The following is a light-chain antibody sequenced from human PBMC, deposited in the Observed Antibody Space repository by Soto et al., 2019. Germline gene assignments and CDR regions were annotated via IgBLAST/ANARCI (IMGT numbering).Light chain of an antibody. CDR1: SSDVGGYNY. J-gene: IGLJ1*01. Sequence: QSVLTQPASVSGSPGQSITISCTGTSSDVGGYNYVSWYQQHPGKAPKLMIYEVSNRPSGVSNRFSGSKSGNTASLTISGLQAEDEGDYYCSSYTSSSAPYVFGSGGKVTVL. CDR2: EVS. CDR3: SSYTSSSAPYV. V-gene: IGLV2-14*01.